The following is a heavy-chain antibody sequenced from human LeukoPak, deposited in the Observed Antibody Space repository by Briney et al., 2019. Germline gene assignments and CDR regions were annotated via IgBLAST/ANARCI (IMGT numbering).Heavy chain of an antibody. J-gene: IGHJ6*03. CDR2: ISSSSSYI. Sequence: GGSLRLSCAASGFTFSSYGMSWVRQAPGKGLEWVSSISSSSSYIYYADSVKGRFTISRDNAKNSLYLQMNSLRAEDTAVYYCARDGQYYDFWSGYFPPGYYYMDVWGKGTTVTVSS. CDR1: GFTFSSYG. D-gene: IGHD3-3*01. V-gene: IGHV3-21*01. CDR3: ARDGQYYDFWSGYFPPGYYYMDV.